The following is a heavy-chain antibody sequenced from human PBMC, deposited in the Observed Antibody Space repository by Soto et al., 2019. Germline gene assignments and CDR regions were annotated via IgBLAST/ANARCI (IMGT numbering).Heavy chain of an antibody. J-gene: IGHJ5*02. Sequence: SETLSLTCTVSGGSISSGGYYWSWIRQHPGKGLEWIGYIYYSGSTYYNPSLKSRVTISVDTPKNQFSLKLSSVTAADTAVYYCARVENYYDSSGYYRWFDPWGQGTLVTVSS. CDR3: ARVENYYDSSGYYRWFDP. D-gene: IGHD3-22*01. CDR1: GGSISSGGYY. CDR2: IYYSGST. V-gene: IGHV4-61*08.